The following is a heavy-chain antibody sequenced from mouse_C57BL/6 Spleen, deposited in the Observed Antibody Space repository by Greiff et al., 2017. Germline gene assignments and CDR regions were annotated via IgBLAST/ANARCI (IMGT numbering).Heavy chain of an antibody. CDR1: GYTFPDYE. Sequence: QVQLQQSGAELVRPGASVTLSCKASGYTFPDYEMHWVKQTPVHGLEWIGAIDPETGGTAYNQKFKGKAILTADKSSSTAYMELRSLTSEDSAVYYCTRIYYYFDYWGQGTTLTVSS. CDR2: IDPETGGT. J-gene: IGHJ2*01. D-gene: IGHD2-1*01. V-gene: IGHV1-15*01. CDR3: TRIYYYFDY.